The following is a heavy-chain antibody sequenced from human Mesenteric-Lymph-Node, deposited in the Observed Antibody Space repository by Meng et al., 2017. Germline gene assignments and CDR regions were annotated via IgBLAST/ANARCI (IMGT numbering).Heavy chain of an antibody. J-gene: IGHJ4*02. CDR3: ARGDCSGGSCYSGSGVDY. Sequence: SVKVSCKASGGTFSSYAISWVRQASGQGLEWMGGIIPIFGTANYAQKFQGRVTITADESTSTAYMELSSLRSEDTAVYYCARGDCSGGSCYSGSGVDYWGQGTLVTVSS. CDR2: IIPIFGTA. CDR1: GGTFSSYA. V-gene: IGHV1-69*13. D-gene: IGHD2-15*01.